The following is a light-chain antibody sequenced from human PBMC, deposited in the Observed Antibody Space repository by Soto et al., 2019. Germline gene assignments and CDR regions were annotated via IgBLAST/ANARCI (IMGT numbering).Light chain of an antibody. CDR2: DVS. V-gene: IGLV2-14*03. J-gene: IGLJ2*01. CDR1: SSDVGGYNY. CDR3: SLYTSSSTLGV. Sequence: QSALTQPASVSGSPGQSITISCTGTSSDVGGYNYVSWYQQHPGKAPKLMIYDVSSRPSGVSNRFSGSKSGNTASLTISGLQAEDEADYYCSLYTSSSTLGVFGGGTKLTVL.